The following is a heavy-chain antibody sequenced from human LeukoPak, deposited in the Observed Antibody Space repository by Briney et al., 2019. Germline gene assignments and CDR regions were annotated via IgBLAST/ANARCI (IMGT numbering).Heavy chain of an antibody. V-gene: IGHV1-2*02. CDR3: TRGSYYDSSGYSGVRLFDY. J-gene: IGHJ4*02. D-gene: IGHD3-22*01. Sequence: ASVKVSCKASGYTIADYYIHWVRQAPGQGLEWMGWINPNSGGTNYAQKFQGRVTMTSDTSISTAYMELSRLRSDVTALYYCTRGSYYDSSGYSGVRLFDYWGQGTPVTVPS. CDR1: GYTIADYY. CDR2: INPNSGGT.